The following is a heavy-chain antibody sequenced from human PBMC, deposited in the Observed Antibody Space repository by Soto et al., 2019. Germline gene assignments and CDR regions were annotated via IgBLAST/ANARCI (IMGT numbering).Heavy chain of an antibody. J-gene: IGHJ6*02. D-gene: IGHD5-12*01. CDR3: ARDGDIQGGPPPKNHPMDV. CDR2: IWYDGSNK. CDR1: GFTFRNFG. V-gene: IGHV3-33*08. Sequence: QVRLVESGGGVVQPGRSLRLSCSASGFTFRNFGFHWVRQAPGKGLEWVALIWYDGSNKYYAESLKGRVSISRDNSKKTLYLEMKRMRLENTAVSNCARDGDIQGGPPPKNHPMDVWGQGTTVTFSS.